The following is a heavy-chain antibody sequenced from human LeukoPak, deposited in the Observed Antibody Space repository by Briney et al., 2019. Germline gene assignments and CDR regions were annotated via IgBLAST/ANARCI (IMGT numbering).Heavy chain of an antibody. D-gene: IGHD4-17*01. CDR3: ARGSYGDYFDY. Sequence: PSETLSLTCTVSGDSISSGGYYWSWIRQHPGKGLEWIGYIYYSGSTYYNPSLKSRATISVDTSKNQFSLKLSSVTAADTAVYYCARGSYGDYFDYWGQGTLVTVSS. J-gene: IGHJ4*02. V-gene: IGHV4-31*03. CDR2: IYYSGST. CDR1: GDSISSGGYY.